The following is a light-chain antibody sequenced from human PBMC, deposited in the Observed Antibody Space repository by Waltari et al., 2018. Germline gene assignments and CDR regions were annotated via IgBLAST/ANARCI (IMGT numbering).Light chain of an antibody. Sequence: VLTQSTAHLPLSPGERPTLSCRASQSVSSSYLAWYQQKPGQAPRLLIYGASSRATGIPDRFSGSGSGTDFTLTISRLEPEDFAVYYCQQYGSSPRYTFGQGTKLEIK. J-gene: IGKJ2*01. V-gene: IGKV3-20*01. CDR1: QSVSSSY. CDR2: GAS. CDR3: QQYGSSPRYT.